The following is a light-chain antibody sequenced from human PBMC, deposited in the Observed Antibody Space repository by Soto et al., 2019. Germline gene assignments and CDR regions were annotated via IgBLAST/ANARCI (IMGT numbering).Light chain of an antibody. CDR3: CSYTSSSNYV. CDR1: SSDVGGYNY. CDR2: DVS. J-gene: IGLJ1*01. Sequence: QSALTQPASVSGSPGQSITISCTGTSSDVGGYNYVSWYQQHPGKAPKLMIYDVSNRPSGVSNRFSGSKSGNTVSLTISGLEAEDEADYYCCSYTSSSNYVFGTGTKLTVL. V-gene: IGLV2-14*01.